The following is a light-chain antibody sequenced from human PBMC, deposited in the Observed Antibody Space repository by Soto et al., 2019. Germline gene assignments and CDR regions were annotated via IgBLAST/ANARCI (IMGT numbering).Light chain of an antibody. Sequence: SYELTQPPSVSVAPGKTAMITCGGNNIGSKSVHWYQQKPGQAPVLVIYYDSDRPSGIPERFSGSNSGNTATLTISRVEAGDEADYYCQVWDSSSDHPWVFGGGTKLTVL. J-gene: IGLJ3*02. CDR2: YDS. V-gene: IGLV3-21*04. CDR3: QVWDSSSDHPWV. CDR1: NIGSKS.